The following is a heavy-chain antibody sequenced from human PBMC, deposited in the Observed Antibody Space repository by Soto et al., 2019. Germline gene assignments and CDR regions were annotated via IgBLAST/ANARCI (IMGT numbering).Heavy chain of an antibody. V-gene: IGHV4-31*03. D-gene: IGHD2-2*01. Sequence: SVTLSLTFRVSGASVSSDGYYWTWLRQYSGEGMEFIGYISHSGTTYHKPSLQSRPTLSVDTPKNNFSLDLRFVTVADTAIYYCAAAWISCLLFTAWGQGTLVSVSS. CDR1: GASVSSDGYY. J-gene: IGHJ5*02. CDR3: AAAWISCLLFTA. CDR2: ISHSGTT.